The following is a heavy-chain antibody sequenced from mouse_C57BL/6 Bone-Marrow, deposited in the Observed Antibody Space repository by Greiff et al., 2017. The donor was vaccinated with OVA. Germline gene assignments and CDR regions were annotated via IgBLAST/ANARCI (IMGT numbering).Heavy chain of an antibody. Sequence: QVQLQQSGAELVKPGASVKLSCKASGYTFTEYTIHWVKQRSGQGLEWIGWFYPGSGSIKYNEKFKDKATLTADKSSSTVYMELSRLTSEDSAVYFCARHEDSPYYGSSHGYFDVWGTGTTVTVSS. J-gene: IGHJ1*03. CDR2: FYPGSGSI. D-gene: IGHD1-1*01. CDR1: GYTFTEYT. CDR3: ARHEDSPYYGSSHGYFDV. V-gene: IGHV1-62-2*01.